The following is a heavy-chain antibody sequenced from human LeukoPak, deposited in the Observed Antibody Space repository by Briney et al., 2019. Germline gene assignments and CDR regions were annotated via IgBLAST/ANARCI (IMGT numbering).Heavy chain of an antibody. Sequence: PWGSLRLSCAASGFTFSSYWMSWVRQAPGKGPEWVANIKQDGSEKYYVDSVKGRFTISRDNAKNSLYLQMNSLRAEDTAVYYCARDFSDQLITGERWLQFSGHAFDIWGQGTMVTVSS. CDR1: GFTFSSYW. J-gene: IGHJ3*02. CDR3: ARDFSDQLITGERWLQFSGHAFDI. V-gene: IGHV3-7*01. CDR2: IKQDGSEK. D-gene: IGHD5-24*01.